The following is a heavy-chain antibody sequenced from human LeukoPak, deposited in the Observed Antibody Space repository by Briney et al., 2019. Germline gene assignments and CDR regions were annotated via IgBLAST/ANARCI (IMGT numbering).Heavy chain of an antibody. CDR3: ARGHSSSPNWFDP. V-gene: IGHV3-7*04. D-gene: IGHD6-13*01. CDR1: GFTFSSYG. J-gene: IGHJ5*02. Sequence: GGSLRLSCAASGFTFSSYGMSWVRQAPGKGLEWVANIKQDGSEKYYVDSVKGRFTISRDNAKNSLYLQMNSLRAEDTAVYYCARGHSSSPNWFDPWGQGTLVTVSS. CDR2: IKQDGSEK.